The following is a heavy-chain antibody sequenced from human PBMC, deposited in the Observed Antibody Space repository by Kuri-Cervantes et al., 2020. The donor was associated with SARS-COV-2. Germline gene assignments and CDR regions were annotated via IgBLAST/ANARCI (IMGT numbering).Heavy chain of an antibody. J-gene: IGHJ3*02. Sequence: GGSLRLSCAASGFSLSRYTMNWVRQAPGKALEWVSSISGSGSYIYYADSVKGRFTISKESGENSLYLHMNSLRAEDTAVYYCAKVENYGNAFDIWGQGTMVTVSS. CDR1: GFSLSRYT. D-gene: IGHD1-7*01. CDR3: AKVENYGNAFDI. CDR2: ISGSGSYI. V-gene: IGHV3-21*04.